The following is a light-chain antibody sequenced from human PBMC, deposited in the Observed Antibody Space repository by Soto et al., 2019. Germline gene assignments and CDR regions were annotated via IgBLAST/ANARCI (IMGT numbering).Light chain of an antibody. CDR2: DAS. CDR1: QAISNY. V-gene: IGKV1-33*01. Sequence: DIQMTQSPSSLSASVGDRVTITCQASQAISNYLNWYQQKPGKAPKLLIYDASKLETGVPSRFSGSGSGTDFTFTISSLQPEDIATYYCQQYETCGPGTKVDIK. J-gene: IGKJ3*01. CDR3: QQYET.